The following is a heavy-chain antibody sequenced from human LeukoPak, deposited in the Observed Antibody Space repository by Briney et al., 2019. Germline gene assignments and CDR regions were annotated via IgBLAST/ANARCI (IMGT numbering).Heavy chain of an antibody. V-gene: IGHV4-39*01. D-gene: IGHD3-22*01. CDR1: GGSISSSSYY. J-gene: IGHJ3*02. Sequence: SETLSLTCTVSGGSISSSSYYWGWIRQPPGKGLEWIGSIYYSGSTYYNPSLKSRVTISVDTSKNQFSLKLSSVTAADTAVYYCAMMGGQNYYDSSGYDDAFDIWGQGTMVTASS. CDR2: IYYSGST. CDR3: AMMGGQNYYDSSGYDDAFDI.